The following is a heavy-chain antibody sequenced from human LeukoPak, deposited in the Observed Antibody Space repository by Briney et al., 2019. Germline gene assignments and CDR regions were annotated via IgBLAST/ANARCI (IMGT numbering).Heavy chain of an antibody. CDR1: GYTFTSYY. CDR2: INPSGGST. Sequence: ASVKVSCKASGYTFTSYYMHWVRQAPGQGLEWMGIINPSGGSTSYAQKFQGRVTMTGDMSTSTVYMELSSLRSEDTAVYYCARATLTGAFDIWGQGTMVTVSS. V-gene: IGHV1-46*01. D-gene: IGHD3-9*01. J-gene: IGHJ3*02. CDR3: ARATLTGAFDI.